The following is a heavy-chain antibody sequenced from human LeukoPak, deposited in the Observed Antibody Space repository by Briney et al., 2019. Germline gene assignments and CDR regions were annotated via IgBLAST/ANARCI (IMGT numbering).Heavy chain of an antibody. CDR2: IKSKTDGGTT. D-gene: IGHD3-10*01. J-gene: IGHJ4*02. CDR1: GFTFSNAW. V-gene: IGHV3-15*07. CDR3: ARTDTSMVRGVFDY. Sequence: GGSLRLSCAASGFTFSNAWMNWVRQAPGKGLEWVGRIKSKTDGGTTDYAAPVKGRFTISRDNSKNTLYLQMNSLRAEDTAVYYCARTDTSMVRGVFDYWGQGTLVTVSS.